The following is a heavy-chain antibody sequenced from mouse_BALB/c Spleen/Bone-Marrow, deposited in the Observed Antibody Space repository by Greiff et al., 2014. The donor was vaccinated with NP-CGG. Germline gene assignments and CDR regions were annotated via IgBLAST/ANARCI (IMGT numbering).Heavy chain of an antibody. Sequence: EVKLVESGGGMVQPKGSLKLSCAASGFTFKTYAMNWVRQTPGKGLEWVARIRSKSNNYATYYVDSVKDRFTISRDDSQSMLFLQMNILKTEDTAMYYCVLGRDRFAYWGQGTLVTVSA. J-gene: IGHJ3*01. D-gene: IGHD4-1*01. CDR3: VLGRDRFAY. CDR1: GFTFKTYA. CDR2: IRSKSNNYAT. V-gene: IGHV10-1*02.